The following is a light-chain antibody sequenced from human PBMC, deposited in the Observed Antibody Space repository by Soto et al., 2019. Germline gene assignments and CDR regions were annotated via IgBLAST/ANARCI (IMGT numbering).Light chain of an antibody. V-gene: IGKV1-9*01. CDR2: AES. J-gene: IGKJ4*01. Sequence: DIQLTPSPSFLSASVGDRVTITCRASQGIAGSLAWYQQKPGKPPKLLIYAESTLQSGVPSRFSGSGSGTRGTLTISSLQPEDFATYYCQQVKSYPRTFGGGTRVEIK. CDR3: QQVKSYPRT. CDR1: QGIAGS.